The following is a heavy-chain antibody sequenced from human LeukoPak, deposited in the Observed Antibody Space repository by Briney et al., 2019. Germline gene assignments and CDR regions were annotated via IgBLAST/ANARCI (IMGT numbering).Heavy chain of an antibody. CDR3: AKRGVVIRVILVGFYKEAYYFDS. CDR1: GITLSNYG. J-gene: IGHJ4*02. Sequence: GGSLRLSCAVSGITLSNYGMSLVRQAPGKGLEWVAGISGSAGGTYYADSVKGRFTISRDNAKNTLSLQLNNLRAEDTAVYFCAKRGVVIRVILVGFYKEAYYFDSWGQGALVTVSS. CDR2: ISGSAGGT. D-gene: IGHD3-22*01. V-gene: IGHV3-23*01.